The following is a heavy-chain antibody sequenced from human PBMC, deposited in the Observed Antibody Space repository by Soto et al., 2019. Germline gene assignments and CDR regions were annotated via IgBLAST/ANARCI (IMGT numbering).Heavy chain of an antibody. V-gene: IGHV5-51*01. J-gene: IGHJ4*02. D-gene: IGHD4-4*01. CDR1: GYNFSNYW. Sequence: GESLKISCKVSGYNFSNYWLAWVRQMPGKGLELLGLIYPADSDTRYSTSFQGQLTFSADKSITTAYLHWSNLKASDTAMYYCARSWNDYGTYGAFDSWGQGTRVTVSS. CDR3: ARSWNDYGTYGAFDS. CDR2: IYPADSDT.